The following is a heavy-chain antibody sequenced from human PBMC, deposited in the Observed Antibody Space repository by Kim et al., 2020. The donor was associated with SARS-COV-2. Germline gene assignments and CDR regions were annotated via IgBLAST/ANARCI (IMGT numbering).Heavy chain of an antibody. CDR1: GFTFSSYS. Sequence: GGSLRLSCAASGFTFSSYSMNWVRQAPGKGLEWVSYISSSSSTIYYADSVKGRFTISRDNAKNSLYLQMNSLRDEDTAVYYCARDLYRGRFGETPYAGEIIDYWGQGTLVTVSS. CDR3: ARDLYRGRFGETPYAGEIIDY. D-gene: IGHD3-10*01. CDR2: ISSSSSTI. J-gene: IGHJ4*02. V-gene: IGHV3-48*02.